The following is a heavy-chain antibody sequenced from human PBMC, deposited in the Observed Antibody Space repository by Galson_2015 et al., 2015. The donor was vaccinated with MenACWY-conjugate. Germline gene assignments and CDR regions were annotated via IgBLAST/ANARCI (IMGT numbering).Heavy chain of an antibody. CDR3: ARDRKEWLFLLEGPFDL. CDR2: INSDGSGT. CDR1: GFTASSYW. D-gene: IGHD3-3*01. J-gene: IGHJ4*01. Sequence: SLRLSCAASGFTASSYWMHWVRQAPGKGLVWVPRINSDGSGTSYADSVKGRFTISRDNAKNTLYLQMNSLRVDDTAVYYCARDRKEWLFLLEGPFDLWGHGTLVTVSS. V-gene: IGHV3-74*01.